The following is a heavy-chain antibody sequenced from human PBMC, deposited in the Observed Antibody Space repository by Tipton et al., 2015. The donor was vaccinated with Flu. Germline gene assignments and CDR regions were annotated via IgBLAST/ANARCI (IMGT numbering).Heavy chain of an antibody. CDR2: IYPSGNT. J-gene: IGHJ2*01. V-gene: IGHV4-4*07. CDR3: SRSGSYHHYYFDL. D-gene: IGHD1-26*01. Sequence: TLSLTCTVSGGSLSSYFWSWIRQPAGKGLEWIGRIYPSGNTNYNPSLQSRVPMSVDTSRNQFSLSLTSVTAADAAIYYCSRSGSYHHYYFDLWGRGTLVSDSS. CDR1: GGSLSSYF.